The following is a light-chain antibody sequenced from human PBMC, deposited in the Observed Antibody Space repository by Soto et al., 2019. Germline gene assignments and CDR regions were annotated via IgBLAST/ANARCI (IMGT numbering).Light chain of an antibody. J-gene: IGLJ2*01. Sequence: QLVLTQSPLASASLGASVKLTCTLSSGHSSYAIAWHQQRPEKGPRYLMKLNSDGSHSKGDGIPDRFSGSSSGAERYLTISSLQSEDEADYYCQTWVTGIQVFGGGTKLTVL. CDR2: LNSDGSH. CDR3: QTWVTGIQV. CDR1: SGHSSYA. V-gene: IGLV4-69*01.